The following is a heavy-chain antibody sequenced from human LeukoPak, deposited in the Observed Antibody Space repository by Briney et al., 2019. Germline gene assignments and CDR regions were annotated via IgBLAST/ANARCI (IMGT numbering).Heavy chain of an antibody. Sequence: SETLSLTCTVSGGSISSSSYYWGWIRQPPGTGLEWIGSIYYSGSTYYNPSLKSRVTISVDTSKNQFSLKLSSVTAADTAVYYCARTNRDLYCSSTSCYTGSWFDPWGQGTLVTVSS. CDR3: ARTNRDLYCSSTSCYTGSWFDP. V-gene: IGHV4-39*01. J-gene: IGHJ5*02. CDR2: IYYSGST. D-gene: IGHD2-2*02. CDR1: GGSISSSSYY.